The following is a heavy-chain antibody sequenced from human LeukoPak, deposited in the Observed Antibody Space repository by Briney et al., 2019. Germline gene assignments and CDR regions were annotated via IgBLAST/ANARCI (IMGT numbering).Heavy chain of an antibody. CDR1: GFTFSSYG. D-gene: IGHD2-15*01. J-gene: IGHJ6*02. V-gene: IGHV3-30*02. CDR3: ARDIVVVVAAYYYYGMDV. CDR2: IRYDGSNK. Sequence: GGSLRLSCAASGFTFSSYGMHWVRQAPGKGLEWVAFIRYDGSNKYYADSVKGRFTISRDNSKNTLYLQMNSLRAEDTAVYYCARDIVVVVAAYYYYGMDVWGQGTTVTVSS.